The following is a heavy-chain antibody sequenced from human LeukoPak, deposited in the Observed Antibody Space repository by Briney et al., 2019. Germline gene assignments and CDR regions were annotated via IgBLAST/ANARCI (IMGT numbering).Heavy chain of an antibody. CDR2: IHISWTT. D-gene: IGHD3-16*01. CDR1: GGSMNSHY. J-gene: IGHJ5*02. CDR3: TRGDYYDGGGRNWFDP. Sequence: SETLSLTCTVSGGSMNSHYWSFIRQPAGKGLEWIGRIHISWTTYYNPSLKSRLTMSVDTSENQFSMRLTSVTAADTAVYYCTRGDYYDGGGRNWFDPWGQGTLVTVSS. V-gene: IGHV4-4*07.